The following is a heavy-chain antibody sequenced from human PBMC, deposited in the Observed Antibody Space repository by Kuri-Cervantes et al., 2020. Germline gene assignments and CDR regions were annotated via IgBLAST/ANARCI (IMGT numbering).Heavy chain of an antibody. V-gene: IGHV4-4*07. D-gene: IGHD2-15*01. Sequence: SETLSLTCTVSGVSISSYHWSWIRQPAGRGLEWIGRIYTSGSTNYKASLKSRVTISVDTSKNQFSLKLSSVTAADTAVYYCARVIYSGWVVVAAASSFYMDVWGKGTTVTVSS. CDR1: GVSISSYH. J-gene: IGHJ6*03. CDR2: IYTSGST. CDR3: ARVIYSGWVVVAAASSFYMDV.